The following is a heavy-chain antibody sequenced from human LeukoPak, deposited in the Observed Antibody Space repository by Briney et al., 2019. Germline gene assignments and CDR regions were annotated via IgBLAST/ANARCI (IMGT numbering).Heavy chain of an antibody. CDR1: GFTFSDYY. J-gene: IGHJ1*01. V-gene: IGHV3-11*01. CDR3: ARSSLPGRSGRTEYFQH. Sequence: GGSLRLSCAASGFTFSDYYMTWIRQAPGKGLQWLSFISDSSRTIYYAGSVKGRFTISRDNAKNSLYLQMSSLRAEDTAIYYCARSSLPGRSGRTEYFQHWGQGALVTVSS. CDR2: ISDSSRTI. D-gene: IGHD6-19*01.